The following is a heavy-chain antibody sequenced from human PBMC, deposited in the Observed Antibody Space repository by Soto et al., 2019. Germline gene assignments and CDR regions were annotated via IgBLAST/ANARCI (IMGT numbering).Heavy chain of an antibody. Sequence: SETLSLTCTVSGGSISSSSYYWGWIRQPPGKGLEWIGSIYYSGSTYYNPSLKSRVTISVDTSKNQFSLKLSSVTAADTAVYYCARQSSPGYYFDYWGQGTLVTVSS. CDR3: ARQSSPGYYFDY. CDR2: IYYSGST. D-gene: IGHD3-10*01. CDR1: GGSISSSSYY. J-gene: IGHJ4*02. V-gene: IGHV4-39*01.